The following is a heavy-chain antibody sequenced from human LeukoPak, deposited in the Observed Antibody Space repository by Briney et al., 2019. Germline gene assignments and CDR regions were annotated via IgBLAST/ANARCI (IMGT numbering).Heavy chain of an antibody. CDR3: ARDGGIAVAGSAHFDY. D-gene: IGHD6-19*01. CDR2: IYTSGST. V-gene: IGHV4-4*07. Sequence: SETLSLTCTLSVGSISSYYWSWIRQPAGRGLEWIGRIYTSGSTNYNPSLKSRVTMSVDTSKNQFSLKLSSVTAADTAVYYCARDGGIAVAGSAHFDYWGQGTLVTVSS. J-gene: IGHJ4*02. CDR1: VGSISSYY.